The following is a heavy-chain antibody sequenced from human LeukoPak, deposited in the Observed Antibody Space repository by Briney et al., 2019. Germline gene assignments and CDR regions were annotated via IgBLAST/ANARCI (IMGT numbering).Heavy chain of an antibody. CDR3: ARAAVVGAPYYFDY. CDR2: IWYDGSNK. D-gene: IGHD2-15*01. CDR1: GFTFSSYG. J-gene: IGHJ4*02. V-gene: IGHV3-33*01. Sequence: GGSLRLSCAASGFTFSSYGMHWVRQAPGKGLEWVAVIWYDGSNKYYADSVKGRFTISRDNSKNTLYLQMNSLRAEDTAVYYCARAAVVGAPYYFDYWGQGTLVTVSS.